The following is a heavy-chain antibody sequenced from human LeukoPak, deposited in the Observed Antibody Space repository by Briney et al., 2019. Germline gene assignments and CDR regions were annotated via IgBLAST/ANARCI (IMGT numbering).Heavy chain of an antibody. CDR3: ARGYDHKSTYFYN. CDR2: ISYSGST. CDR1: GGSIRPYD. D-gene: IGHD3-3*01. V-gene: IGHV4-59*01. J-gene: IGHJ4*01. Sequence: SETLSLTCTVPGGSIRPYDWIWVRQPPGKGLEWIGYISYSGSTNYNPSLKSRVTISVDTSKNQVSLRLTPVTAADTAVYYCARGYDHKSTYFYNWGQGTLVTVSS.